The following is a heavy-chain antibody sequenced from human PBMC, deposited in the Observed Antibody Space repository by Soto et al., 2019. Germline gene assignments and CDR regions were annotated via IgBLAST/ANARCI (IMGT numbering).Heavy chain of an antibody. CDR3: AKSALYQLPSYYYFDY. J-gene: IGHJ4*02. CDR2: ISGSGGST. CDR1: GFTFSSYA. V-gene: IGHV3-23*01. D-gene: IGHD2-2*01. Sequence: PGGSLRLSCAASGFTFSSYAMSWVRQAPGKGLEWVSAISGSGGSTYYADSVKGRFTISRDNSKNTLYLQMNSLRAEDTAVYYCAKSALYQLPSYYYFDYWGQGSLVTVSS.